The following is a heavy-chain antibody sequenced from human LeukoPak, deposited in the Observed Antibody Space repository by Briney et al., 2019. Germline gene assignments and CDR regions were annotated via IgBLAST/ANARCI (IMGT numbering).Heavy chain of an antibody. J-gene: IGHJ4*02. V-gene: IGHV3-23*01. Sequence: GGSLRLSCAASGFTFISYGMSWVRQAPGKGLEWVSGITGSGGSTYYADSVKGRFTISRDNSKNTLYLQMNSLRAEDTAVYYCAKDRLAYSYAQPFDYWGQGTLVTVSS. D-gene: IGHD3-16*01. CDR1: GFTFISYG. CDR3: AKDRLAYSYAQPFDY. CDR2: ITGSGGST.